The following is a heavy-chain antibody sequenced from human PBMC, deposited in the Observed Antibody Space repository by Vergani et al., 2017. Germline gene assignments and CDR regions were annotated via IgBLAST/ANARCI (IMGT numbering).Heavy chain of an antibody. V-gene: IGHV3-11*04. Sequence: VQLVESGGGLVKPGGSLRLSCAASGFTFSDFYMSWIRQAPGKGLEWVSYISSSGSTIYYADSVKGRFTISRDNAKNSLYLQMNSLRAEDTAVYYCAGYYDILTGYYTPYYYYGMDVWGQGTTVTVSS. J-gene: IGHJ6*02. D-gene: IGHD3-9*01. CDR1: GFTFSDFY. CDR2: ISSSGSTI. CDR3: AGYYDILTGYYTPYYYYGMDV.